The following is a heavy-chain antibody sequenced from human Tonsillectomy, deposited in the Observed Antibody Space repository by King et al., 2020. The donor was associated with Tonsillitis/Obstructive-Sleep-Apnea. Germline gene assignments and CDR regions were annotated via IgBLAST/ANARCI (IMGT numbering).Heavy chain of an antibody. V-gene: IGHV3-64*01. Sequence: VQLVESGGGLVQPGGSLRLSCAASGFTFSSYGMHWVRQAPGKGLEYVSAISGDGGGTSYANSVKGRFTISRDNSNNTLYLQMGSLRADDMGVCYCARDQGLTIFGVVPYYYMDVWGKGTTVTVSS. CDR3: ARDQGLTIFGVVPYYYMDV. D-gene: IGHD3-3*01. CDR1: GFTFSSYG. CDR2: ISGDGGGT. J-gene: IGHJ6*03.